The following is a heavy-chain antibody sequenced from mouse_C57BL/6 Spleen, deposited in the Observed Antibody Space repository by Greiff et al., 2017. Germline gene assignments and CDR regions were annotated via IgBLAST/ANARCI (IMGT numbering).Heavy chain of an antibody. CDR3: ARNPYYGKGYYAMDY. CDR2: ISSGSSTI. CDR1: GFTFSDYG. D-gene: IGHD2-1*01. J-gene: IGHJ4*01. Sequence: EVMLVESGGGLVKPGGSLKLSCAASGFTFSDYGMHWVRQAPEKGLEWVAYISSGSSTIYYADTVKGRFTISRDKAKNTLFLQMTSLRSEDTAMYYCARNPYYGKGYYAMDYWGQGTSVTVSS. V-gene: IGHV5-17*01.